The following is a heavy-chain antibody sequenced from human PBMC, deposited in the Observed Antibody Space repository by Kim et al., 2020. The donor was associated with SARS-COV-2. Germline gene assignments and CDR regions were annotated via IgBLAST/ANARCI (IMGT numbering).Heavy chain of an antibody. D-gene: IGHD6-6*01. CDR3: TKDDLGQVVSSYYYYGMDV. Sequence: KGRFIISRDNSKNTLYLQMNSLRAEDTAVYFCTKDDLGQVVSSYYYYGMDVWGQGTTVTVSS. V-gene: IGHV3-23*01. J-gene: IGHJ6*02.